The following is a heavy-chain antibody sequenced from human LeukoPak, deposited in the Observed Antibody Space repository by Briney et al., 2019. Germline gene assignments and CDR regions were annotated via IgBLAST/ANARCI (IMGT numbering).Heavy chain of an antibody. Sequence: GGSLRLSCAASGFTVSSNYMIWVRQAPGKGLEWVSVIYSGGSTYYADSVKGRFTISRDNSKNTLYLQMNNLRAEDTAVYYCARDRGGNYFDYWGQGTLVTVSS. D-gene: IGHD3-16*01. CDR2: IYSGGST. CDR1: GFTVSSNY. V-gene: IGHV3-53*01. CDR3: ARDRGGNYFDY. J-gene: IGHJ4*02.